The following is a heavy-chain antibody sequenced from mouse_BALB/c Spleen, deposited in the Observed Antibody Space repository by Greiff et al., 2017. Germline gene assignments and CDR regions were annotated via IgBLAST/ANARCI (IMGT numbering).Heavy chain of an antibody. Sequence: EVKLQQSGPGLVKPSQSLSLTCSVTGYSITSGYYWNWIRQFPGNKLEWMGYISYDGSNNYNPSLKNRISITRDTSKNQFFLKLNSVTTEDTATYYCARDQGSYYAMDYWGQGTSVTVSS. J-gene: IGHJ4*01. CDR1: GYSITSGYY. V-gene: IGHV3-6*02. CDR2: ISYDGSN. CDR3: ARDQGSYYAMDY.